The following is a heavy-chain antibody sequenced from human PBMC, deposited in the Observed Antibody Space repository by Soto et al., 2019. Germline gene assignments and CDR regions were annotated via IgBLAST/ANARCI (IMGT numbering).Heavy chain of an antibody. J-gene: IGHJ4*02. D-gene: IGHD6-13*01. CDR1: GFTFSSYA. V-gene: IGHV3-30-3*01. CDR2: ISYDGSNK. CDR3: ARDIEAAAARYYFDY. Sequence: QVQLVESGGGVVQPGRSLRLSCAASGFTFSSYAMHWVRQAPGKGLEWVAVISYDGSNKYYADSVKGRFTISRDNSKNTLYLQMNSLRAEDTAVYYCARDIEAAAARYYFDYWGQGTLVTVSS.